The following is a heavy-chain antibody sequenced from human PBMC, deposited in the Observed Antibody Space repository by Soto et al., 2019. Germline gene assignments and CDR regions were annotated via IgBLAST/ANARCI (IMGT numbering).Heavy chain of an antibody. CDR1: GFTFSSYE. CDR2: TSSSGTI. V-gene: IGHV3-48*03. D-gene: IGHD1-26*01. Sequence: SLRLSCAASGFTFSSYEMDWVRQAPGKGLEWDAYTSSSGTILYADSVKGRFTISRDNADNSLYLQMNSLIAKHTAVYYCTKEGSVMYSGYDAFHMWRRETMV. J-gene: IGHJ3*02. CDR3: TKEGSVMYSGYDAFHM.